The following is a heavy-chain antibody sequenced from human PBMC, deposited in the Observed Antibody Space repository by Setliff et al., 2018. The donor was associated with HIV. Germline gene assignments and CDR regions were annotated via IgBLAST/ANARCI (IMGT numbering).Heavy chain of an antibody. CDR1: GGSISSTSYY. CDR2: VHYTGST. V-gene: IGHV4-39*07. Sequence: SETLSLTCSVSGGSISSTSYYWGWIRQPPGKGLEWIGSVHYTGSTQYNPSLKSRLTMSVDKSNNQFSLRLTSVTAADTAVYYCARGVPLLPPHYWGQGTLVTVSS. J-gene: IGHJ4*02. D-gene: IGHD2-21*02. CDR3: ARGVPLLPPHY.